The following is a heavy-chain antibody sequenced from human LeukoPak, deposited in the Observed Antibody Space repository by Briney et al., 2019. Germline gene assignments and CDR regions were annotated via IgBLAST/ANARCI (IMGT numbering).Heavy chain of an antibody. CDR3: ARDGIAAAFGAFDI. J-gene: IGHJ3*02. CDR1: RGSISSHY. CDR2: IYYSGST. Sequence: SETLSLTCTVSRGSISSHYWSWIRQPPGRGLEWMGYIYYSGSTNYNPSLKSRVTISVDTSKNQFSLKLSSVTAADTAVYYCARDGIAAAFGAFDIWGQGTMVTVSS. D-gene: IGHD6-13*01. V-gene: IGHV4-59*11.